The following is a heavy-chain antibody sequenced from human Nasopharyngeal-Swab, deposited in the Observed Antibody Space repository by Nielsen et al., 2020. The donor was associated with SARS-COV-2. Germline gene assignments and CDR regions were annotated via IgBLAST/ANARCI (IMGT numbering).Heavy chain of an antibody. CDR1: GFTFNTYA. CDR2: ISSSSSYI. D-gene: IGHD1-7*01. J-gene: IGHJ5*02. Sequence: GGSLRLSCAASGFTFNTYAISWVRQAPGKGLEWVSSISSSSSYIYYADSVKGRFTISRDNAKNSLYLQMNFLRVEDTAMYYCARDTGGPPNYFDPWGQGTLVTVSS. CDR3: ARDTGGPPNYFDP. V-gene: IGHV3-21*01.